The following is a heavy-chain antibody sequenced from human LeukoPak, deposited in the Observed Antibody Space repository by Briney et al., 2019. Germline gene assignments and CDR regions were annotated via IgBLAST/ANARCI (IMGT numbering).Heavy chain of an antibody. CDR3: ARHRHYDADVSDI. Sequence: SETLSLTCTVSGGPISTYYWSWIRQPPGKGQEWIGYTSYSGSTKYNPSLKSRVTISIDTSKKQFSLNLSSVTAADTAVYYCARHRHYDADVSDIWGQGTMVTVSS. J-gene: IGHJ3*02. D-gene: IGHD3-22*01. CDR2: TSYSGST. CDR1: GGPISTYY. V-gene: IGHV4-59*08.